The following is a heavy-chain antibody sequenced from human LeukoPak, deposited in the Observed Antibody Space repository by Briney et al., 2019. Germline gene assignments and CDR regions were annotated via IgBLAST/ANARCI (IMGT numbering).Heavy chain of an antibody. CDR3: ARAAMVPLHIDY. V-gene: IGHV4-31*03. J-gene: IGHJ4*02. D-gene: IGHD3-10*01. CDR1: GGSISSGGYY. CDR2: IYYSGST. Sequence: RSETLSLTCTVSGGSISSGGYYWSWIRQHPGKGLEWIGYIYYSGSTYYNTSLKSRVTISVDTSKNQFSLKLSSVTAAGTAVFYCARAAMVPLHIDYWGQGTLVTVSS.